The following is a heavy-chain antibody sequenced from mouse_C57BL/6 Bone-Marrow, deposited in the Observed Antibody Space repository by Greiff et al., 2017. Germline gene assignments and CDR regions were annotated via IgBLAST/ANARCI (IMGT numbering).Heavy chain of an antibody. CDR3: ARNRGLRRRKNAMDY. V-gene: IGHV2-2*01. J-gene: IGHJ4*01. CDR2: IWSGGST. CDR1: GFSLTSYG. D-gene: IGHD2-4*01. Sequence: VKLMESGPGLVQPSQSLSITCTVSGFSLTSYGVHWVRQSPGKGLEWLGVIWSGGSTDYNAAFISRLSISKDNSKSQVFVKMNSLQADDTAIYYCARNRGLRRRKNAMDYWGQGTSVTVSS.